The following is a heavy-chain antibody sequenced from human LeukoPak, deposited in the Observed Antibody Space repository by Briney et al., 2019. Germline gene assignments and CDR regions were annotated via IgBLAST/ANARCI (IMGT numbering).Heavy chain of an antibody. J-gene: IGHJ4*02. Sequence: KSGGSLRLSCAASGFTFSSYSMNWVRQAPGKGLEWVSSISSSSSYIYYADSVKGRFTISRDNAKNSLYLQMNSLRADDTAVYYCARAAYSSGWAYFDYWGQGTLVTVSS. CDR2: ISSSSSYI. CDR3: ARAAYSSGWAYFDY. CDR1: GFTFSSYS. V-gene: IGHV3-21*01. D-gene: IGHD6-19*01.